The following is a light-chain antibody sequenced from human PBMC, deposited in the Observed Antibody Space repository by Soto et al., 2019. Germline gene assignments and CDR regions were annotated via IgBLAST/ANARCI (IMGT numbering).Light chain of an antibody. J-gene: IGKJ5*01. Sequence: EIVMTQSPAPLPVSQGERPTLPCSASQSVSSNLAWYQQKPGQAPRLLIYGASTRATGIPARFSGSGSGTEFTLTISSLQSEDFAVYYCQQYNNWPPITFGQGTRLEIK. CDR1: QSVSSN. CDR3: QQYNNWPPIT. CDR2: GAS. V-gene: IGKV3-15*01.